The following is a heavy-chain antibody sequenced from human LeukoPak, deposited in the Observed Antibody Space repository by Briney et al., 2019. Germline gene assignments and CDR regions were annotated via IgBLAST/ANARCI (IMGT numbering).Heavy chain of an antibody. CDR3: ARESPMYYYDSSGYSRMTVPHAFDI. D-gene: IGHD3-22*01. CDR2: IIPILGIA. Sequence: SVKVSCKASGGTFSSYTISWVRQAPGQGLEWMGRIIPILGIANYAQKFLGRVTITADKSTSTAYMELSSLRSEDTAVYYCARESPMYYYDSSGYSRMTVPHAFDIWGQGTMVTVSS. J-gene: IGHJ3*02. CDR1: GGTFSSYT. V-gene: IGHV1-69*04.